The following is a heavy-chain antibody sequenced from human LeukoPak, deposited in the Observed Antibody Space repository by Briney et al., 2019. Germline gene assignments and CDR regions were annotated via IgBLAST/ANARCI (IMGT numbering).Heavy chain of an antibody. CDR3: ARENTAVPGGDC. J-gene: IGHJ4*02. D-gene: IGHD5-18*01. CDR2: IKQDGSEK. V-gene: IGHV3-7*01. Sequence: GGSLRLFCTPSEFTFSRHWMSWVRQALGKGLEWVANIKQDGSEKYYVDSVTGRFAISRDNAKNSVDLQMNGLRAEDTAVYYCARENTAVPGGDCWGQGTLVTVSS. CDR1: EFTFSRHW.